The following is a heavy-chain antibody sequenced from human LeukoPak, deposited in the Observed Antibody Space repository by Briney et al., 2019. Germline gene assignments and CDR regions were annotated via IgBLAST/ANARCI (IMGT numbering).Heavy chain of an antibody. CDR3: ARGFDI. J-gene: IGHJ3*02. Sequence: GGSLGLSCAASGLSFNSYWMHWVRQAPGKGLVWLSRIDSDGSSTSYADSVKGRFTISRDNARNMLYLQMNSLRAEDTAVYYCARGFDIWGQGTMVTVSS. V-gene: IGHV3-74*01. CDR2: IDSDGSST. CDR1: GLSFNSYW.